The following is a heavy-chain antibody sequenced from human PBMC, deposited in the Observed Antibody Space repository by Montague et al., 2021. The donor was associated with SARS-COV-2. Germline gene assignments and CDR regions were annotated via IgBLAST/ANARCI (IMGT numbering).Heavy chain of an antibody. CDR2: IYYSGST. CDR3: ARASGKKTIFGVVISYFDY. CDR1: GGSISSGGYY. V-gene: IGHV4-31*03. Sequence: TLSLTCTVSGGSISSGGYYWSWISQHPGKGLEWIGYIYYSGSTYYXXXLKSRVTISVDTSKNQFSLKLSSVTAADTAVYYCARASGKKTIFGVVISYFDYWGQGTLVTVSS. J-gene: IGHJ4*02. D-gene: IGHD3-3*01.